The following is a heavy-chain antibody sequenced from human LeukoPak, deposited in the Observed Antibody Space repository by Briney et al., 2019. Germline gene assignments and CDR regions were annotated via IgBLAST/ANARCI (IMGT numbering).Heavy chain of an antibody. J-gene: IGHJ4*02. CDR1: GYTFTNYY. D-gene: IGHD6-13*01. CDR2: INPSGGST. V-gene: IGHV1-46*01. CDR3: ARYSSSWYARYYFDY. Sequence: ASVKVSCKASGYTFTNYYIHWVRQAPGQGLEWMGIINPSGGSTNFAQKFQGRVTMTRDTSISTAYMELSRLRSDDTAVYYCARYSSSWYARYYFDYWGQGTLVTVSS.